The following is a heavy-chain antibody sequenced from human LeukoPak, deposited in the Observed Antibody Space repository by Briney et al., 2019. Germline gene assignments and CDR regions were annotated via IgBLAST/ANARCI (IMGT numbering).Heavy chain of an antibody. J-gene: IGHJ4*02. CDR1: GFTFDDYA. CDR3: AKDSCSGGSCYLGFDY. Sequence: PGGSLRLSCAASGFTFDDYAMHWVRQAPGKGLVWVSGISWNSGSIGYADSVKGRFTISRDNAKNSLYLQMNSLRAEDTALYYCAKDSCSGGSCYLGFDYWGQGTLVTVSS. V-gene: IGHV3-9*01. D-gene: IGHD2-15*01. CDR2: ISWNSGSI.